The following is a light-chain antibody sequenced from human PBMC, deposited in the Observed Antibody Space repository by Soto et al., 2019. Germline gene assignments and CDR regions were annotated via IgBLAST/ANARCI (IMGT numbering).Light chain of an antibody. CDR1: QSVSSN. V-gene: IGKV3-15*01. CDR3: ERYNNGAWT. CDR2: GAS. J-gene: IGKJ1*01. Sequence: EIVMTQSPVTLSVSPGERATLSCRASQSVSSNLAWYQQKPGQAPRLLIYGASTRATGIPARFSGSGSGTEFTLTISSLQSEDFAVYYCERYNNGAWTFAEGTKVDIK.